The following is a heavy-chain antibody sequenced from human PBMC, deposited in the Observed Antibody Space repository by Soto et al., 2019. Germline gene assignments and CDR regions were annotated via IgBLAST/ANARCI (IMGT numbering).Heavy chain of an antibody. CDR3: ARSSGVSATDWFDA. Sequence: QVHLQESGPGLVKPSGTLSLTCGVSGGSISSINWWSWVRQTPGKGLEWIGEIYYSGTTNYNPSLTSRVTMSIDKSKNQCFLNRTAVTAADTAVEDGARSSGVSATDWFDAWGQGTLVTVSS. CDR2: IYYSGTT. CDR1: GGSISSINW. V-gene: IGHV4-4*02. J-gene: IGHJ5*02. D-gene: IGHD3-10*01.